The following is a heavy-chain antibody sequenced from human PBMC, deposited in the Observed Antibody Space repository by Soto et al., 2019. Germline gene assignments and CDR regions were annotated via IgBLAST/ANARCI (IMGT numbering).Heavy chain of an antibody. V-gene: IGHV4-39*01. D-gene: IGHD5-18*01. Sequence: LSLTCTVSGGSISSSSYYWGWIRQPPGKGLEWIGSIYYSGSTYYNPSLKSRVTISVDTSKNQFSLKLSSVTAADTAVYYCARTSPVDTAMASRFYYFDYWGQGPWSPSPQ. CDR1: GGSISSSSYY. J-gene: IGHJ4*02. CDR2: IYYSGST. CDR3: ARTSPVDTAMASRFYYFDY.